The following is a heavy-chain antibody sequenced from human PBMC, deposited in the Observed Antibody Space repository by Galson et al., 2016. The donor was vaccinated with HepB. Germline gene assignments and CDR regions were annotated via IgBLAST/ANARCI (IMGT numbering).Heavy chain of an antibody. CDR2: ISAYTGNT. Sequence: SVKVSCKASGYTFINYTINWLRQAPGQGLEWMGWISAYTGNTKYAQNLQGRVTMTPDTSTSTAYMELRSLRSDDTAVYYCAREVVAGFDPWGQGTLVAVSS. J-gene: IGHJ5*02. V-gene: IGHV1-18*01. D-gene: IGHD5-12*01. CDR1: GYTFINYT. CDR3: AREVVAGFDP.